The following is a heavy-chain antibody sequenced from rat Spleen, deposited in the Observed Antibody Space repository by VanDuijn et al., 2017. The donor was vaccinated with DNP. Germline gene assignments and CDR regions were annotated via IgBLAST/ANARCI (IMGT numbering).Heavy chain of an antibody. V-gene: IGHV5-22*01. D-gene: IGHD1-10*01. J-gene: IGHJ2*01. CDR2: ISYAGSSA. CDR1: GFTFSDYY. CDR3: SRATSTEDYFDF. Sequence: EVQLVESGGGLVQPGRSLKLSCAASGFTFSDYYMAWVRQGPKKGLEWVAYISYAGSSAYSGDAVKGRFTISRDNAKSTLYLQMNSLRSEDTAIYYCSRATSTEDYFDFWGQGVMVTVSS.